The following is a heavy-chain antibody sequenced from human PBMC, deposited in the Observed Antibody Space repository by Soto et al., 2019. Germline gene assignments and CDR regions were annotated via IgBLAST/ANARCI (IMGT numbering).Heavy chain of an antibody. Sequence: SVKVSCKTSGFTFRSSAVQWVRQARGQRLEWIGWLVVGTGNTNYAQKFQQRVTISSDRSTNTVSMELSSLTSDDTAVYYCARVPTPTHGDSDKNNWFNPWGQGTRVTVSS. D-gene: IGHD4-17*01. V-gene: IGHV1-58*01. CDR2: LVVGTGNT. CDR1: GFTFRSSA. CDR3: ARVPTPTHGDSDKNNWFNP. J-gene: IGHJ5*02.